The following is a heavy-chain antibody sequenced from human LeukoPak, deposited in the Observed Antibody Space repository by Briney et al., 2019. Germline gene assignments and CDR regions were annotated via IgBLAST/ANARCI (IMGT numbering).Heavy chain of an antibody. Sequence: GGSLRLSCAASGFTLRNYAMHWVRQAPGKGLEWVAGMSSDGRNDFYADSVKGRFTISRDNSKNTLYLQMNSLRADDTAVCYCARELPPLDYGDYGGAFDIWGQGTLVTVSS. CDR3: ARELPPLDYGDYGGAFDI. CDR2: MSSDGRND. V-gene: IGHV3-30*04. J-gene: IGHJ3*02. CDR1: GFTLRNYA. D-gene: IGHD4-17*01.